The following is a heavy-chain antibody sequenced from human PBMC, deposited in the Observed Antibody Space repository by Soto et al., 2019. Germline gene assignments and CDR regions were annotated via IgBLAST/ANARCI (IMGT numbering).Heavy chain of an antibody. Sequence: QVQLVESGGGVVQPGRSLRLSCAASGFTFSNYALHWVRQAPGKGLEWVAVISDDGSNKYYADSVKGRFTISRDNSKNTLYLQMNSLRAEDTAVYHCARDRFASSWSYFDYWGQGTPVTVSS. D-gene: IGHD6-13*01. V-gene: IGHV3-30-3*01. J-gene: IGHJ4*02. CDR2: ISDDGSNK. CDR3: ARDRFASSWSYFDY. CDR1: GFTFSNYA.